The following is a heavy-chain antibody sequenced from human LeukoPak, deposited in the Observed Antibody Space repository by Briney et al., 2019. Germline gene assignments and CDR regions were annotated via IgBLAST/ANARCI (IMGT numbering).Heavy chain of an antibody. Sequence: ASVTVSCKVSGYTLTELSMHWVRQAPGKGLEWMGGFDPEDGETIYAQKFQGRVTMTEDTSTDTAYMELSSLRSEDTAVYYCATSRGYCSSTSCSGVFDYWGQGTLVTVSS. CDR2: FDPEDGET. CDR1: GYTLTELS. V-gene: IGHV1-24*01. CDR3: ATSRGYCSSTSCSGVFDY. J-gene: IGHJ4*02. D-gene: IGHD2-2*01.